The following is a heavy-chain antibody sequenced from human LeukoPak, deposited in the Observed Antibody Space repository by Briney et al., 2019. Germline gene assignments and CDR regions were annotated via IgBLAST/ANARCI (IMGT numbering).Heavy chain of an antibody. CDR1: GFTFSTYS. CDR2: ISNSGDKT. D-gene: IGHD6-19*01. J-gene: IGHJ4*02. CDR3: AKDVVPDSGWDLDY. Sequence: GGSLRLSCAASGFTFSTYSMTWVRQAPGKGLEWVSGISNSGDKTFYADSVKGRFTTSRDNSKSTLYLQMNSLRAEDTAVYYCAKDVVPDSGWDLDYWGQGTLVTVSS. V-gene: IGHV3-23*01.